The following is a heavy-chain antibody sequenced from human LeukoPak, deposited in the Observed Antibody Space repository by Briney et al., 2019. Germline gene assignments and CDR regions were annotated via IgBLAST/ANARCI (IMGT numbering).Heavy chain of an antibody. Sequence: PGGSLRLSCAASGFTFSSYEMNWVRQAPGKGLEWVSYISSSGSTIYYADSVKGRFTISRDNAKNSLYLQMNSLRAEDTAVYYCARAAAVAGFLFDYWAREPWSPSPQ. CDR1: GFTFSSYE. V-gene: IGHV3-48*03. CDR2: ISSSGSTI. D-gene: IGHD6-19*01. J-gene: IGHJ4*02. CDR3: ARAAAVAGFLFDY.